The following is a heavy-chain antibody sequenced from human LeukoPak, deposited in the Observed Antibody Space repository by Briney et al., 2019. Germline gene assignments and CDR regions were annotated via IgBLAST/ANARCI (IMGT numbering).Heavy chain of an antibody. J-gene: IGHJ3*02. CDR1: GFTFDDYA. D-gene: IGHD6-19*01. CDR3: AKDIISGWYHPTYHDAFDI. Sequence: GRSLRLSCAASGFTFDDYAMHWVRQAPGKGLEWVSGISWNSGSIGYADSVKGRFTISRDNAKNSLYLQMNSLRAEDTALYYCAKDIISGWYHPTYHDAFDIWGQGTMVTVSS. CDR2: ISWNSGSI. V-gene: IGHV3-9*01.